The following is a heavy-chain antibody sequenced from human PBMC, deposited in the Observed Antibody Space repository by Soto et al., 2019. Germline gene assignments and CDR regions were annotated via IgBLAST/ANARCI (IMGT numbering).Heavy chain of an antibody. CDR3: ARDLKDYYGSGSYYSDAFDI. Sequence: ASVKVSCKASGYTFTSYGISWVRQAPGQGLEWMGWISDYNGNTNYAQKLQGRVTMTTDTSTSTAYMELRSLRSDDTALYYCARDLKDYYGSGSYYSDAFDIWGQGTMVTVSS. J-gene: IGHJ3*02. CDR1: GYTFTSYG. CDR2: ISDYNGNT. D-gene: IGHD3-10*01. V-gene: IGHV1-18*01.